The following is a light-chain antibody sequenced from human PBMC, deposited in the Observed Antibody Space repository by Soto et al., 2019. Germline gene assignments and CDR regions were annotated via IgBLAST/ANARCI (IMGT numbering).Light chain of an antibody. J-gene: IGLJ2*01. Sequence: QSVLTQPASVSGSPGQSITISCTGTSSDVGGYNYVSWYQQHPGKAPKLMIYDVSNRPSGVSNRFSGSKSGNTASLTISGLQAEDEADYYCSSYTSSSTLVVFGGGTKVTLL. CDR2: DVS. CDR3: SSYTSSSTLVV. V-gene: IGLV2-14*01. CDR1: SSDVGGYNY.